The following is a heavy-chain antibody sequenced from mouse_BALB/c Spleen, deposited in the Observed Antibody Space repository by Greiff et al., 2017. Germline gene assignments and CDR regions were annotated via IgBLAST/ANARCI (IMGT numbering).Heavy chain of an antibody. Sequence: QVQLQQSGAELAKPGASVKMSCKASGYTFTSYWMHWVKQRPGQGLEWIGYINPSTGYTEYNQKFKDKATLTADKSSSTAYMQLSSLTSEDSAVYYCARRLTGTFDDWGQGTTLTVSS. CDR3: ARRLTGTFDD. J-gene: IGHJ2*01. D-gene: IGHD4-1*01. CDR2: INPSTGYT. CDR1: GYTFTSYW. V-gene: IGHV1-7*01.